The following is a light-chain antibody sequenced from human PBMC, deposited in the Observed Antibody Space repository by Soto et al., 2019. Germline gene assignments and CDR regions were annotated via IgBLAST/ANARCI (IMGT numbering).Light chain of an antibody. V-gene: IGKV1-5*01. J-gene: IGKJ1*01. Sequence: DIQMTQSPSTLSASAGDRVTITCRASQSISSWLAWYQQKPGQAPKLLIHGASSLESGVPSRFSGTGSGTEFTLTISSLQPDDFATYYCQQYDTFSTFGQGTKVEIK. CDR2: GAS. CDR3: QQYDTFST. CDR1: QSISSW.